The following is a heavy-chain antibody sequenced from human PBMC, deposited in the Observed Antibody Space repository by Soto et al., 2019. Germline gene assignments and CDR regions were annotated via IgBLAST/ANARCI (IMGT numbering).Heavy chain of an antibody. J-gene: IGHJ4*02. D-gene: IGHD6-6*01. Sequence: PGGSLRLSCAASGCTFSSYAMSWGLQAPGKGLEWVSAISGSGGSTYYADSVKGRFTISRDNSKNTLYLQMNSLRAEDTAVYYCAKVGQRVCATQLLLLDYWAQGNLVTVAS. CDR3: AKVGQRVCATQLLLLDY. CDR1: GCTFSSYA. V-gene: IGHV3-23*01. CDR2: ISGSGGST.